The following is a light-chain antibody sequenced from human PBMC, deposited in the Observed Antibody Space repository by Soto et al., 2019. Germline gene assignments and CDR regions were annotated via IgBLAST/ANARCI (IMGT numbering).Light chain of an antibody. CDR2: KAS. CDR3: QQHKNGYVT. J-gene: IGKJ1*01. Sequence: DIQMTQSPATLAASVGDRVSITCRASQSINTWLAWYQQKPGKAPNLLIYKASRLESGVPARFSGSGSGTEFTLTISSLQPEDFASYYCQQHKNGYVTFGQGTQVDI. CDR1: QSINTW. V-gene: IGKV1-5*03.